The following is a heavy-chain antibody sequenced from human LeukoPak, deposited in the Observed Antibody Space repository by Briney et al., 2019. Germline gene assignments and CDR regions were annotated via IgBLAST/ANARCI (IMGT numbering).Heavy chain of an antibody. D-gene: IGHD2-2*01. V-gene: IGHV4-30-4*01. CDR3: ARTTPLGYCTSTSCPLGWFDP. CDR1: GGSISSGDYY. Sequence: SQTLSLTCTVSGGSISSGDYYWSWIRQPPGKGLEWIGYIYYSGSTYYNPSLKSRVTISVDTSKNQFSLKLSSVTAADTAVYYCARTTPLGYCTSTSCPLGWFDPWGQGTLVTVSS. CDR2: IYYSGST. J-gene: IGHJ5*02.